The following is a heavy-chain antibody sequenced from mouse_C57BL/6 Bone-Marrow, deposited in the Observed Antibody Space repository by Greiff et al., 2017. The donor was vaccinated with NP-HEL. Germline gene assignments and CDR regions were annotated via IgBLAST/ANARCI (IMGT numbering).Heavy chain of an antibody. D-gene: IGHD1-1*01. V-gene: IGHV1-82*01. CDR1: GYAFSSSW. Sequence: QVQLQQSGPELVKPGASVKISCKASGYAFSSSWMNWVKQRPGKGLEWIGRIYPGDGDTNYIGKFKGKATLTADKSSSTAYMQLSSLTSEDSAVYFCASAYYYGSSLWGQGTTLTVSS. J-gene: IGHJ2*01. CDR2: IYPGDGDT. CDR3: ASAYYYGSSL.